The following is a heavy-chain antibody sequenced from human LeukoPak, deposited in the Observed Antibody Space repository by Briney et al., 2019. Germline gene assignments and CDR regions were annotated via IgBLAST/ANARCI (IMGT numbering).Heavy chain of an antibody. Sequence: GGSLRLSCAASGFTFSSYSMNWVRQAPGKGLEWVSSISSSSSYIYYADSVKGRFTISRDNAKNSLYLQMNSLRAEDTAVYYCARKRGYCSSTSCYIGTGYYYYMDVWGKGTTVTVSS. V-gene: IGHV3-21*01. J-gene: IGHJ6*03. CDR2: ISSSSSYI. CDR3: ARKRGYCSSTSCYIGTGYYYYMDV. D-gene: IGHD2-2*02. CDR1: GFTFSSYS.